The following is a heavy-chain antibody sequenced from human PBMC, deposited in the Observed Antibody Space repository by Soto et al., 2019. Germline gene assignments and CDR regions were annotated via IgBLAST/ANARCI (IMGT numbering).Heavy chain of an antibody. Sequence: HGESLKISCKGSGYSFTSYWISWVRQMPGKGLEWMGRIDPSDSYTNYSPSFQGHVTISADKSISTAYLQWSSLKASDTAMYYCARHPTGDTPYDYWGQGTLVTVSS. J-gene: IGHJ4*02. CDR3: ARHPTGDTPYDY. V-gene: IGHV5-10-1*01. CDR1: GYSFTSYW. D-gene: IGHD4-17*01. CDR2: IDPSDSYT.